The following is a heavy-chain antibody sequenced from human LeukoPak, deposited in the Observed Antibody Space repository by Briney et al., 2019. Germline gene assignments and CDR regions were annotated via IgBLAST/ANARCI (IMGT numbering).Heavy chain of an antibody. CDR1: GFTFSTYW. Sequence: GGSLRLSCAASGFTFSTYWVHWVRQDPGKGLVWVSSISSSSSYIYYADSVKGRFTISRDNAKNSLYLQMNSLRAEDTAVYYCARFTIFGVDYFDYWGQGTLVTVSS. J-gene: IGHJ4*02. CDR3: ARFTIFGVDYFDY. V-gene: IGHV3-21*01. D-gene: IGHD3-3*01. CDR2: ISSSSSYI.